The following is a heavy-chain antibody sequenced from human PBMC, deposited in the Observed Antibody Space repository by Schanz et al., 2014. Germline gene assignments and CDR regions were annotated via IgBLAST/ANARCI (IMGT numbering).Heavy chain of an antibody. CDR3: ATANYRRKINFDY. V-gene: IGHV3-33*01. CDR2: IWDDENNK. CDR1: GFTFSSYG. J-gene: IGHJ4*02. Sequence: QVQLVESGGGVVQFGRSLRLSCVASGFTFSSYGMHWVRQAPGKGLEWVAVIWDDENNKYYPDSVKGRFTMSRDNSKNTLYLQMNSLRAEDTAGYYYATANYRRKINFDYWGRGTLVTVSS. D-gene: IGHD3-10*01.